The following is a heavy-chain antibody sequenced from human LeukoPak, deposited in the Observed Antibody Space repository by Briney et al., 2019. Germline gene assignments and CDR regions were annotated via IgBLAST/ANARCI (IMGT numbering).Heavy chain of an antibody. CDR2: ISAYNGNT. CDR3: ARAPRSWGFDY. J-gene: IGHJ4*02. Sequence: GASVNVSFTSSGYTFTIYGISWVRQAPGQGLEWMGWISAYNGNTNYAQKLQGRVTMTTDTSTSTAYMELRSLRSDDTAVYYCARAPRSWGFDYWGQGTLVTVSS. V-gene: IGHV1-18*01. CDR1: GYTFTIYG. D-gene: IGHD7-27*01.